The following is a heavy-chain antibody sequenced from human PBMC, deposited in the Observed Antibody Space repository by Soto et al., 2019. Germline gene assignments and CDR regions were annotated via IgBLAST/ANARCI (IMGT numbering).Heavy chain of an antibody. V-gene: IGHV3-23*01. CDR2: ISCSGGST. D-gene: IGHD6-13*01. J-gene: IGHJ4*02. CDR1: GFTFSSYA. CDR3: ASGIAAAGNLQPLSETFDY. Sequence: QLGGSLRLSCAASGFTFSSYAMSWVRQAPGKGLEWVSAISCSGGSTYYADSVKGRFTISRDNSKNTLYLQMNSLRAEDTAVYYCASGIAAAGNLQPLSETFDYWGQGTLVTVSS.